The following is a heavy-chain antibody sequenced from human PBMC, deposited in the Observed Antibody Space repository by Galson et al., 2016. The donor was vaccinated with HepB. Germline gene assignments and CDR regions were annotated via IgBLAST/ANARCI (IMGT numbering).Heavy chain of an antibody. J-gene: IGHJ4*02. CDR2: MSPGDSDA. Sequence: QSGAEVKKPGESLKISCRASGYTFTNFWIGWVRQMPGKDLEWVGIMSPGDSDAGYSPSFQGQVTMSADKSISTAYLQWSSLKASDTAIYYCARHAIGGHIVVVTAPFDSWGQGTLVTVSS. CDR3: ARHAIGGHIVVVTAPFDS. D-gene: IGHD2-21*02. V-gene: IGHV5-51*01. CDR1: GYTFTNFW.